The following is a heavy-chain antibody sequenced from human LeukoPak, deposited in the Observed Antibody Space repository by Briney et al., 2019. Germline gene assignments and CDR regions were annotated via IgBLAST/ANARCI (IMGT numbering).Heavy chain of an antibody. CDR2: ISTIGYT. V-gene: IGHV3-11*06. CDR1: GFISSDYY. J-gene: IGHJ4*02. D-gene: IGHD2-2*01. Sequence: GGSLRLSCTASGFISSDYYMGWVRQAPGQGLEWISYISTIGYTSYADSVKGRFTISRDTAKKSAYLQMNSLRAEDTSIYYCTRRDCTRTSCYASDWGQGTLVTVSS. CDR3: TRRDCTRTSCYASD.